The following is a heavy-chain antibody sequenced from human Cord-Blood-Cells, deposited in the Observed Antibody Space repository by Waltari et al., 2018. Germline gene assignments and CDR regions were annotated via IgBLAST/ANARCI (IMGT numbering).Heavy chain of an antibody. V-gene: IGHV3-23*01. Sequence: EVQLLESGGGLVQTGGSLRLSCAASGLTFSSYDMSWVRQAPGQGREWVAAISGSGGSTYYADSVKGRFTISRDNSKNTRYLQMNSLRAEDTAVYYCAKDRSPYYDFWSGYKNYYYYMDVWGKGTTVTVSS. CDR3: AKDRSPYYDFWSGYKNYYYYMDV. J-gene: IGHJ6*03. D-gene: IGHD3-3*01. CDR2: ISGSGGST. CDR1: GLTFSSYD.